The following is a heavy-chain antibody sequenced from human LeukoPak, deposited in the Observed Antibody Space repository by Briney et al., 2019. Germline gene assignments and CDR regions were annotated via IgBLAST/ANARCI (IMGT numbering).Heavy chain of an antibody. J-gene: IGHJ4*02. Sequence: GGSLRLSCAASGFTFSGSAMHWVRQASGKGLEWVGRIRSKANSYATAYAASVKGRFTISRDDSKNTAYLQMNSLKTEDTAVYYCARHTVNTTTFDYWGQGTLVTVSS. CDR2: IRSKANSYAT. D-gene: IGHD4-17*01. CDR1: GFTFSGSA. V-gene: IGHV3-73*01. CDR3: ARHTVNTTTFDY.